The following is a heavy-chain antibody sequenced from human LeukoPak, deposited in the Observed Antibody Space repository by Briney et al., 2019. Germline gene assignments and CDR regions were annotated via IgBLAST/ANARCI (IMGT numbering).Heavy chain of an antibody. J-gene: IGHJ6*03. V-gene: IGHV3-7*01. Sequence: GGSLRLSCAASGFTFSSYWMSWVRQAPGKGLEWVANIKQDGSEKYYVDSVKGRFTISRDNAKNSLYLQMNSLRAEDTAVYYCARQGYYPGHYYYYMDVWGKGTTVTVSS. D-gene: IGHD3-22*01. CDR2: IKQDGSEK. CDR3: ARQGYYPGHYYYYMDV. CDR1: GFTFSSYW.